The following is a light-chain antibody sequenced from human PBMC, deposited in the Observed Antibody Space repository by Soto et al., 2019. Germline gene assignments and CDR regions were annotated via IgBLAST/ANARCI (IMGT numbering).Light chain of an antibody. CDR1: QSVSSSY. V-gene: IGKV3-20*01. J-gene: IGKJ1*01. CDR3: QQYASSPWT. CDR2: GAS. Sequence: ESVLTQSPDTLSLSPGERATLSCRASQSVSSSYLAWYQQKPGQAPRLLIYGASSRATGIPDRFSGSGSGTDYTLTSSSLEPEDFALYYCQQYASSPWTVGQGTKVEI.